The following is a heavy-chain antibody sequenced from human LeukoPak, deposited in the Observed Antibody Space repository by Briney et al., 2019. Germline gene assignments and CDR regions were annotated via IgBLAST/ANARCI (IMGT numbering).Heavy chain of an antibody. D-gene: IGHD2-2*03. CDR3: ASGSLARAGSDY. J-gene: IGHJ4*02. CDR2: MNQDGSQK. CDR1: GFTFSSYW. Sequence: GGSLRLSCAASGFTFSSYWMSWVRQAPGRGLEWVANMNQDGSQKYYVDSVTDRFTISRDNAKNSLYLQMNSLRDEDTAVYYCASGSLARAGSDYWGQGTLVTVSS. V-gene: IGHV3-7*01.